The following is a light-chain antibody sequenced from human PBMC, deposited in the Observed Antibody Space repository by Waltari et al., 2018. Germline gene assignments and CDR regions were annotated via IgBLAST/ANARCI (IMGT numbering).Light chain of an antibody. CDR3: LLYYGGPWV. CDR2: STS. J-gene: IGLJ3*02. V-gene: IGLV7-43*01. CDR1: TEPVASDYN. Sequence: QTVVTQEPSLTVYPGGTVAPTCASSTEPVASDYNPNWFQQKPGQATRALIHSTSVRYSWTPTRFSGSLLGDKAALTLSGVQPEDEADYYCLLYYGGPWVFGGGTKVTVL.